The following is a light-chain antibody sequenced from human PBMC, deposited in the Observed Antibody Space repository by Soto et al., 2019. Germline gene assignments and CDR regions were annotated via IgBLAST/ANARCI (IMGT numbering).Light chain of an antibody. Sequence: QSALTQPRSVSGSPGQSVTISCTGTSSDIGGYNYVSWYQQHPGKAPKLMIYAVTKRPSGVSDRFSGSKSGNTASLTISGLQAEDEGDYYCSSYTRSNTYVFGTGTKVTVL. CDR1: SSDIGGYNY. V-gene: IGLV2-11*01. CDR3: SSYTRSNTYV. CDR2: AVT. J-gene: IGLJ1*01.